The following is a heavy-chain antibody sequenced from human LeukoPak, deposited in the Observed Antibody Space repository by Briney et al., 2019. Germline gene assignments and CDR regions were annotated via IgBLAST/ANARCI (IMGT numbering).Heavy chain of an antibody. CDR1: GFTFSSYG. V-gene: IGHV3-23*01. Sequence: GGSLRLSCAASGFTFSSYGMSWVRQAPGKGLEWVSAISGSGGSTYYADSVKGRFTISRDNSKNTLYLQMNSLRAEDTAVYYCASIVSLNWFDPWGQGTLVTVSS. J-gene: IGHJ5*02. CDR2: ISGSGGST. CDR3: ASIVSLNWFDP. D-gene: IGHD3-16*02.